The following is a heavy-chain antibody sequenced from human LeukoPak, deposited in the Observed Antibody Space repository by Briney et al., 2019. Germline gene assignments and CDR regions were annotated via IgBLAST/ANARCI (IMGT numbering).Heavy chain of an antibody. CDR1: GSTFTSYL. CDR3: ASRSNYGYFDY. V-gene: IGHV5-51*01. Sequence: GESLKISCKGSGSTFTSYLIGWVRQLPGEGLEWMGIIYPGDSDTRYSPSFQGQVTISADKSISTAYLQWSSLKASDTAMYYCASRSNYGYFDYWGQGTLVTVSS. D-gene: IGHD4-11*01. CDR2: IYPGDSDT. J-gene: IGHJ4*02.